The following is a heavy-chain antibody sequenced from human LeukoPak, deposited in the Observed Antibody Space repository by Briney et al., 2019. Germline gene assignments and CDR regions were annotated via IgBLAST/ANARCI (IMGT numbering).Heavy chain of an antibody. V-gene: IGHV4-34*01. D-gene: IGHD2-2*01. Sequence: PSETLSLTYAVYGGAFSGYYWSWIRQPPGKGLEWIGEINHSGSTNYNPSLKSRVTISVDTSKNQFSLKLSSVTAADTAVYYCARCRIVVVPAASRRLERNYYMDVWVKGTTVTVSS. J-gene: IGHJ6*03. CDR2: INHSGST. CDR3: ARCRIVVVPAASRRLERNYYMDV. CDR1: GGAFSGYY.